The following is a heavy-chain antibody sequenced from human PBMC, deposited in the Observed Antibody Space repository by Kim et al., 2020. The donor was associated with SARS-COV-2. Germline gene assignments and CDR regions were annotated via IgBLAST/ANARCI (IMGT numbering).Heavy chain of an antibody. D-gene: IGHD3-10*01. V-gene: IGHV3-30*04. CDR3: ARDPAIVPYYFGSGSYYDPY. CDR1: GFTFSSYD. CDR2: ISFDGGNK. Sequence: GGSLRLSCAASGFTFSSYDMHWVRQAPGKGLEWVAVISFDGGNKYYADSVKGRFTISRDNSKHTLYLQMNSLRAEDTAVYHCARDPAIVPYYFGSGSYYDPYWRQGTLVTVAT. J-gene: IGHJ4*02.